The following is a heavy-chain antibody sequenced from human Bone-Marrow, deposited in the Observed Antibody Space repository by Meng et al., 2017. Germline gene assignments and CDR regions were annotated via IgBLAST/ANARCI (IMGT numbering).Heavy chain of an antibody. Sequence: GGSLRLSCAASGFTFSSYGMHWVRQAPGKGLEWVAVIWYDGSNKYYADSVKGRFTISRDNSKNTLYLQMNSLRAEDTAVYYCARDRYCSGSSCYSPAYYYYYGMDVWGQGTTVTV. V-gene: IGHV3-33*01. CDR2: IWYDGSNK. D-gene: IGHD2-15*01. CDR1: GFTFSSYG. CDR3: ARDRYCSGSSCYSPAYYYYYGMDV. J-gene: IGHJ6*02.